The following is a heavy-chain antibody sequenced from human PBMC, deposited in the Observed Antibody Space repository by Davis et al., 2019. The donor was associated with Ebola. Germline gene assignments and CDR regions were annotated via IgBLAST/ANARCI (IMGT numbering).Heavy chain of an antibody. V-gene: IGHV4-31*03. CDR1: GGSISSGGYY. Sequence: PSEILSLTCTVSGGSISSGGYYWSWIRQHPGKGLEWIGYIYYSGSTYYNPSLKSRVTISADTSKNQFSLKLSSVTAADTAVYYCARGISGWYGVLLDYWGQGTLVTVSS. D-gene: IGHD6-19*01. CDR2: IYYSGST. CDR3: ARGISGWYGVLLDY. J-gene: IGHJ4*02.